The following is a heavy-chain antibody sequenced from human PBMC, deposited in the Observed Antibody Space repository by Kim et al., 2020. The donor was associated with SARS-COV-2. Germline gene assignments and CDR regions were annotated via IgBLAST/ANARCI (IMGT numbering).Heavy chain of an antibody. D-gene: IGHD2-21*01. CDR2: ISPNSGNT. J-gene: IGHJ6*02. Sequence: ASVKVSCKASGYTFTTYQMHWVRQAPGQGLEWMGWISPNSGNTNYAQNFQGRVTMTTATSSRTAYMELSGLRSDDTAVYYCARKIDGYYYGMDDWCQRAT. CDR3: ARKIDGYYYGMDD. V-gene: IGHV1-2*02. CDR1: GYTFTTYQ.